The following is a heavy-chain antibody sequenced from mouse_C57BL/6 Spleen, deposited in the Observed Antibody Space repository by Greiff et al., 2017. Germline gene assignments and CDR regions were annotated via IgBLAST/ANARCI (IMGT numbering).Heavy chain of an antibody. Sequence: EVQLVESGGGLVKPGGSLKLSCAASGFTFSSYTMSWVRQTPEKRLEWVATISGGGGNTYYPDSVKGRFTISRDNAKNTLYLQMSSLRSEDTALYYCAIQDYYGSSYEGYFDVWGTGTTVTVSS. CDR1: GFTFSSYT. J-gene: IGHJ1*03. CDR3: AIQDYYGSSYEGYFDV. CDR2: ISGGGGNT. V-gene: IGHV5-9*01. D-gene: IGHD1-1*01.